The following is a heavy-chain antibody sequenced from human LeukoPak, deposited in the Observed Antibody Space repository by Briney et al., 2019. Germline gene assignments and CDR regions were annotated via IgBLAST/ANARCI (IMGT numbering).Heavy chain of an antibody. V-gene: IGHV1-18*01. CDR1: VYTFTSYG. CDR3: ASSLDDYGDDAFDI. Sequence: GASVKVSCKASVYTFTSYGISWVRQAPGQGLEWMGWISACNGNTNYAQKLQGRVTMTTDTSTSTAYMELRSLRSDDTAVYYCASSLDDYGDDAFDIWGQGTMVTVSS. CDR2: ISACNGNT. D-gene: IGHD4-17*01. J-gene: IGHJ3*02.